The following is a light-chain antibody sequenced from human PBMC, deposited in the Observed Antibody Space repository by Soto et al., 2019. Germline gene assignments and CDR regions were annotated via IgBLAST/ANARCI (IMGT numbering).Light chain of an antibody. V-gene: IGKV4-1*01. Sequence: DIVMTQSPDYLTLSLGYRSTINCNSSQIVLYSSNNKNYLAWYQQKPGQPPKLLIYWASSRASGVPDRFSGSGSGTDFTLTISSLQAEDVAVYYCQHYYNSWTFGQGTKVDIK. J-gene: IGKJ1*01. CDR1: QIVLYSSNNKNY. CDR3: QHYYNSWT. CDR2: WAS.